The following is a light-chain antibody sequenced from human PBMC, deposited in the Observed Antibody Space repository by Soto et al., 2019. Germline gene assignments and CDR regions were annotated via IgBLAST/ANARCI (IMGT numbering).Light chain of an antibody. J-gene: IGLJ2*01. CDR2: EGN. CDR1: SSDVGSYNL. V-gene: IGLV2-23*01. Sequence: QSALAQPAPVSGSPGQSIAISCTGTSSDVGSYNLVSWYQHHPGKAPKLMIFEGNKRPLGVSNRFSGSKSGNTASLTISGLQAEDEADYYCSSSATSSTFVVFGGGTKLTVL. CDR3: SSSATSSTFVV.